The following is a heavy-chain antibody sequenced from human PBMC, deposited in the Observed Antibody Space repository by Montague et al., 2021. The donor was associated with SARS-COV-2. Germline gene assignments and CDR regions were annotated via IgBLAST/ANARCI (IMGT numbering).Heavy chain of an antibody. V-gene: IGHV3-21*01. Sequence: SLRLSCAASVFTFSRYSMNLVRQAPGKGLEWVSSISSSSSYIYYXXSLKARFTISRDNAKNSLYLQMNSLRAEDTAVYYCARDDYVWGSYRYSQYNWFDPWGQGTLVTVSS. D-gene: IGHD3-16*02. J-gene: IGHJ5*02. CDR1: VFTFSRYS. CDR3: ARDDYVWGSYRYSQYNWFDP. CDR2: ISSSSSYI.